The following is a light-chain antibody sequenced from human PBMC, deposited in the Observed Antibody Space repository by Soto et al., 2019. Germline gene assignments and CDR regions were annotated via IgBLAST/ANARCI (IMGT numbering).Light chain of an antibody. CDR2: EVS. J-gene: IGLJ2*01. Sequence: QSALTQPASVSGSPGQSITISCTGTSSDVGSYNLVSWYQQHPGKAPKLMIYEVSNRPSGVSNRFSGSKPGNTASLTISGLQAEDEADYYCSSYTSRSTLVVFGGGTKLTVL. V-gene: IGLV2-14*02. CDR3: SSYTSRSTLVV. CDR1: SSDVGSYNL.